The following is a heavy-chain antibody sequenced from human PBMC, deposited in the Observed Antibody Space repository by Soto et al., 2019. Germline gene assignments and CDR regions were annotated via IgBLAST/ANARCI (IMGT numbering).Heavy chain of an antibody. J-gene: IGHJ3*02. CDR3: AREGVTAAGYAFDI. V-gene: IGHV3-30*04. Sequence: GGSLRLSCAASGFTFSSYAMHWVRQAPGKGLEWVAVISYDGSNKYYADSVKGRFTISRDNSKNTLYLQMNSLRAGDAAGYYCAREGVTAAGYAFDIWGQGTMVTVSS. CDR2: ISYDGSNK. CDR1: GFTFSSYA. D-gene: IGHD6-13*01.